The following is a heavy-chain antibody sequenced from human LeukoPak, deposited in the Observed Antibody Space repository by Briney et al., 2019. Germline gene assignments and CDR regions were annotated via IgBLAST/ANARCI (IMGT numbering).Heavy chain of an antibody. V-gene: IGHV3-74*01. D-gene: IGHD5-12*01. Sequence: PGGSLRLSCAASGFTLSSYWMHWVRQAPGKGLVWVSRINSDGNSTRYADSVKGRFTISRDNAKNMLYLQMNSLRAEDTAVYYCALKGYVDAFDIWGQGTMVTVSS. CDR1: GFTLSSYW. J-gene: IGHJ3*02. CDR2: INSDGNST. CDR3: ALKGYVDAFDI.